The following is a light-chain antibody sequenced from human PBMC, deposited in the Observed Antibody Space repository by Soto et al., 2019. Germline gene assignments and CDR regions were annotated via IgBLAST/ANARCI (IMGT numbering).Light chain of an antibody. CDR3: AAWDDRLTDVR. V-gene: IGLV1-44*01. CDR2: NNN. CDR1: SSNIGSNI. Sequence: QSVLTQPASVSGTPGQRVTISCSGGSSNIGSNIVSWYQLLPGTAPKLLISNNNQRPSGVPDRFSGSKSGTSASLAIRGLQSEDEADYYCAAWDDRLTDVRFGGGTKVTVL. J-gene: IGLJ2*01.